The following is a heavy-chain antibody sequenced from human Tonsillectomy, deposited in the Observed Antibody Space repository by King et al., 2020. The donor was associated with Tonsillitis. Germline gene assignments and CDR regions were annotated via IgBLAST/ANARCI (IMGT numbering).Heavy chain of an antibody. V-gene: IGHV3-43*01. D-gene: IGHD3-22*01. CDR3: AKANGYRSGYYLSFDY. Sequence: VQLVESGGVVVQPGGSLRLSCAASGFTFDDYTMHWVRHAPGKGLEWVSLISWDGGSTYYADSVKGRFTISRDNSKNSLYLQMNSLRTEDTALYYCAKANGYRSGYYLSFDYWGQGTLVTVSS. CDR1: GFTFDDYT. J-gene: IGHJ4*02. CDR2: ISWDGGST.